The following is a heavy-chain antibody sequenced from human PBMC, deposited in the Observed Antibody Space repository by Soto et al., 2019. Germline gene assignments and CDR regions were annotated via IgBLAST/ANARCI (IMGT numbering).Heavy chain of an antibody. CDR3: ARHGTGALDY. CDR2: IYNSGST. D-gene: IGHD3-10*01. CDR1: GGSISSYY. V-gene: IGHV4-59*08. Sequence: SETLSLTCTVSGGSISSYYWSWIRQPPGKGLEWIGYIYNSGSTNYNPSLKSRVTISVDTSKNLFSLKLSAVTVADTAVYYCARHGTGALDYWGQGTLVTVSS. J-gene: IGHJ4*02.